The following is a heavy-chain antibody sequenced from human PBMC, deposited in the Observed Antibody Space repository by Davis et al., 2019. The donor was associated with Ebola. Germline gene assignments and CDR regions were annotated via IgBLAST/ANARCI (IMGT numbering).Heavy chain of an antibody. D-gene: IGHD5-12*01. CDR3: ARGIRYSGYYYYGVDV. V-gene: IGHV3-74*01. J-gene: IGHJ6*02. Sequence: GESLKISCAASGFTFSSYWMHWVRQAPGKGLVWVSRINRDGSSTSYADSVKGRFTISRDNAKNTLYLQMNSLRAEDTAVYYCARGIRYSGYYYYGVDVWGQGTTVTVSS. CDR2: INRDGSST. CDR1: GFTFSSYW.